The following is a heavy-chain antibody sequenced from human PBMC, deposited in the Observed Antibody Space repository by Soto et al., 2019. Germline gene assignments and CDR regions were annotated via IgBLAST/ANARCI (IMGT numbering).Heavy chain of an antibody. CDR1: GFTFSSYA. D-gene: IGHD1-1*01. Sequence: GGSLRLSCAASGFTFSSYAMHWVRQAPGKGLEYVSAISSNGGSTYYANSVKGRFTISRDNSKNTLYLQMGSLRAEDMAVYYCARDPQLLGPLDYWGQGTLVTVSS. CDR2: ISSNGGST. J-gene: IGHJ4*02. CDR3: ARDPQLLGPLDY. V-gene: IGHV3-64*01.